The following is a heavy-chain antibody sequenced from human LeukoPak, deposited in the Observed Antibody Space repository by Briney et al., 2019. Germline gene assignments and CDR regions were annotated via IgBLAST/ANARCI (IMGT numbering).Heavy chain of an antibody. J-gene: IGHJ5*02. CDR2: IYYSGST. CDR1: GGSISSYY. D-gene: IGHD4-17*01. Sequence: PPETLSLTCTVSGGSISSYYWSWIRQPPGKGLEWIGYIYYSGSTNYNPSLKSRVTISVDTSKNQFSLKLSSVTAADTAVYYCASGGYGDSPDNWFDPWGQGTLVTVSS. CDR3: ASGGYGDSPDNWFDP. V-gene: IGHV4-59*01.